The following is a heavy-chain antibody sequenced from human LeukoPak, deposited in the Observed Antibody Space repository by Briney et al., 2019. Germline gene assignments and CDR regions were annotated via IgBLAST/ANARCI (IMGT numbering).Heavy chain of an antibody. CDR1: GGSISSYH. CDR3: ARDYPNSSGYYYYYMDV. V-gene: IGHV4-59*01. CDR2: IYYSGST. Sequence: SETLSLTCTVSGGSISSYHWSWIRQPPGKGLECIGYIYYSGSTNYNPSLKSRVTISVDTSKNQFSLKLSSVTAADTAVYYCARDYPNSSGYYYYYMDVWGKGTTVTVSS. D-gene: IGHD3-22*01. J-gene: IGHJ6*03.